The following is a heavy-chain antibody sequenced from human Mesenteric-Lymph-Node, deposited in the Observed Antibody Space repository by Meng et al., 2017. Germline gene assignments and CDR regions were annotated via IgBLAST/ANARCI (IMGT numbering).Heavy chain of an antibody. D-gene: IGHD6-19*01. J-gene: IGHJ4*02. CDR3: ARSYGSGWYVAYPTY. CDR2: INHSGST. CDR1: GGSFSGYY. Sequence: SETLSLTCAVYGGSFSGYYWSWIRQPPGKGLEWIGEINHSGSTNYNPSLKSRVTISVDTSKNQFSLKLSSVTAADTAVYYCARSYGSGWYVAYPTYWGQGTRVTGSS. V-gene: IGHV4-34*01.